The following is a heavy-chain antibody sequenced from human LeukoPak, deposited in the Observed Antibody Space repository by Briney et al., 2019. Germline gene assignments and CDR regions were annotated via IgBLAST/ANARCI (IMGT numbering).Heavy chain of an antibody. CDR1: GFIFSSYN. D-gene: IGHD3-22*01. Sequence: GGSLRLSCAASGFIFSSYNMNWVRQAPGKGLEWVSFISSSSSYIYYADSVKGRFTISRDNAKNSLYLQMNSLRAEDTAVYYCARVIDYYDNWFDPWGQGTLVTVSS. CDR2: ISSSSSYI. CDR3: ARVIDYYDNWFDP. V-gene: IGHV3-21*01. J-gene: IGHJ5*02.